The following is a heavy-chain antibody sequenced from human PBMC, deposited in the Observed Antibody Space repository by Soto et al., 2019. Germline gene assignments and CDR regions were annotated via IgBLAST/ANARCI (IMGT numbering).Heavy chain of an antibody. CDR2: IYYSGST. J-gene: IGHJ4*02. D-gene: IGHD3-10*01. V-gene: IGHV4-59*01. CDR3: ARAGSGYYFDY. CDR1: GGSISSYY. Sequence: SETLSLTCTVSGGSISSYYWSWIRQPPGKGLEWIGYIYYSGSTNYNPSLKSRVTISVDTSKNQFSLKLSSVTAADTAVYYCARAGSGYYFDYWGQGTLVTVSS.